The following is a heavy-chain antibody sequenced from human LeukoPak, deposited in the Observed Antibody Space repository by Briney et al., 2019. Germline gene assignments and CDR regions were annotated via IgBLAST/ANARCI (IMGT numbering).Heavy chain of an antibody. D-gene: IGHD4-11*01. CDR3: ARRTTVTIPFGY. CDR2: IYDSGST. CDR1: GGSIRSSYYY. J-gene: IGHJ4*02. V-gene: IGHV4-39*07. Sequence: SETLSLTCTVSGGSIRSSYYYWGWIRQPPGKGLEWIGSIYDSGSTYYNPSLKSRVTISVDKSKNQFSLKLSSVTAADTAVYYCARRTTVTIPFGYWGQGTLVTVSS.